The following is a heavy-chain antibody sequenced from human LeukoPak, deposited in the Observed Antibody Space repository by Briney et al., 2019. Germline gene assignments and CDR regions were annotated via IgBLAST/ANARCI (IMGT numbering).Heavy chain of an antibody. CDR3: ARRPDYGDYWYFDL. Sequence: SETLSLTCTVSGGSISSGGYYWSWIRQHPGKGLEWIGYIYYSGSTYYNPSLKSRVTISVDTSKDQFSLKLNSVTAADTAVYYCARRPDYGDYWYFDLWGRGTLVTVSS. CDR2: IYYSGST. V-gene: IGHV4-31*03. J-gene: IGHJ2*01. D-gene: IGHD4-17*01. CDR1: GGSISSGGYY.